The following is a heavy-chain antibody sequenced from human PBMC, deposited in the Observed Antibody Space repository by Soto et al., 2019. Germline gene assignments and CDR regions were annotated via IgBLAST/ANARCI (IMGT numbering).Heavy chain of an antibody. D-gene: IGHD2-2*01. V-gene: IGHV2-5*02. CDR3: ARAYGGTSWPNDAFDV. J-gene: IGHJ3*01. Sequence: QITLKESGPTLVKPTQTLTLTCTFSGFSLSADGVGVGWIRQPPGKALEWLALIYWDDDKRYRSSLKSRLTITKDTSKNQVVLTMTNMDPVDTATYSCARAYGGTSWPNDAFDVWGQGTVVTVSS. CDR2: IYWDDDK. CDR1: GFSLSADGVG.